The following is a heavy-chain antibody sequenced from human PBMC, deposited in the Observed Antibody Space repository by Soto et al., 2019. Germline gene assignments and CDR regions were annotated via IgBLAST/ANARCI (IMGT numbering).Heavy chain of an antibody. CDR3: ARGNMVRGVIITNYYYGMDV. D-gene: IGHD3-10*01. Sequence: SQTLPLTCTVSGGSISSSSYYWRWIRQHPGKGLEWIGYIYYSGSTYYNPSLKSRVTISVDTSKNQFSLKLSSVTAADTAVYYCARGNMVRGVIITNYYYGMDVWGQGTTVTVPS. CDR2: IYYSGST. CDR1: GGSISSSSYY. J-gene: IGHJ6*02. V-gene: IGHV4-31*03.